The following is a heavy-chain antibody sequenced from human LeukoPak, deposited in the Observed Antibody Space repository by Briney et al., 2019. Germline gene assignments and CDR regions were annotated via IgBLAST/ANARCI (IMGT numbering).Heavy chain of an antibody. J-gene: IGHJ4*02. Sequence: GGSLRLSCAASGFTFSSYTMSWVRQAPGRGLEWVSTITTSDGNTYYADVVKGRFTVSRDNSKNTLFLQMNSLRAEDAAVYYCAKDGGLWVSAHWGDSWGRGTLVTVSS. CDR1: GFTFSSYT. V-gene: IGHV3-23*01. D-gene: IGHD7-27*01. CDR3: AKDGGLWVSAHWGDS. CDR2: ITTSDGNT.